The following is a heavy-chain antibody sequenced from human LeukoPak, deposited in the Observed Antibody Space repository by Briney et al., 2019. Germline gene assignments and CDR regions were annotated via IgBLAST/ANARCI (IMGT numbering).Heavy chain of an antibody. CDR1: GGSISSDYS. CDR3: SSTRLRYSSGWH. Sequence: SETLSLTCTVSGGSISSDYSWGWIRQPPGKGLEWIGNIYYGGTTYYNPSLKSRVTISVDTSKNQFSLRLSSVTASDTSIYYCSSTRLRYSSGWHWGQGSLVTVSS. V-gene: IGHV4-39*01. D-gene: IGHD6-19*01. CDR2: IYYGGTT. J-gene: IGHJ4*02.